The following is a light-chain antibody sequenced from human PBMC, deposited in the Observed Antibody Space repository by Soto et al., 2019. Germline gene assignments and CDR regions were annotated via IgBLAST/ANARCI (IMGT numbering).Light chain of an antibody. CDR3: QQYYSYLT. CDR2: AAS. Sequence: AIRMTQSPSSLSGSTVDGFTVTFLASQGISSYLAWYQQKPGKAPKLLIYAASTLQSGVPSRFSGSGSGTDFTLTISCLQSEDFATYYCQQYYSYLTFGQGTRLEIK. J-gene: IGKJ5*01. V-gene: IGKV1-8*01. CDR1: QGISSY.